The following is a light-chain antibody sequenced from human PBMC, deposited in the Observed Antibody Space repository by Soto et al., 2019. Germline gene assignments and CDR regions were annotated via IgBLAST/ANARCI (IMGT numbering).Light chain of an antibody. Sequence: DIQMTQSPSSLFASVGYIVTITCQENQDINIYLNWYQQKPGKAPNLLIYDTSNLEIGVPSRFSGSGSGTHFTFTISSLQTEDIGTYYCQQYDILPITFGRGTRLEIK. CDR3: QQYDILPIT. CDR1: QDINIY. CDR2: DTS. V-gene: IGKV1-33*01. J-gene: IGKJ5*01.